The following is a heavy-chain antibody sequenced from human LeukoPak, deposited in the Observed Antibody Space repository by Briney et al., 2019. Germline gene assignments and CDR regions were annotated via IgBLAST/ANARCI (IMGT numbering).Heavy chain of an antibody. D-gene: IGHD6-13*01. CDR1: GFIFSSYS. CDR2: ITGSGGNT. V-gene: IGHV3-23*01. Sequence: GGSLRLSCAASGFIFSSYSMSWVRQAPGKGLEWVSVITGSGGNTYYADSVKGRFTISRDNSKNTLYLQMNSLRAEDTAVYYCAKSCLGIAAAGVDYWGQGTLVTVSS. CDR3: AKSCLGIAAAGVDY. J-gene: IGHJ4*02.